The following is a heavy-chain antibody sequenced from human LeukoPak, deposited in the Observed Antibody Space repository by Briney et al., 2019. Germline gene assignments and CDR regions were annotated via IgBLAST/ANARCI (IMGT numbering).Heavy chain of an antibody. D-gene: IGHD3-10*01. CDR2: IRYDGSNK. CDR1: GFTFSSYG. J-gene: IGHJ4*02. V-gene: IGHV3-30*02. CDR3: AKDNFLWFGELSRSRGYGFDY. Sequence: GGSLRLSCAASGFTFSSYGMHWVRQAPGKGLEWVAFIRYDGSNKYYADSVKGRFTISRDNSKNTLYLQMNSLRAEDTAVYYCAKDNFLWFGELSRSRGYGFDYWGQGTLVTVSS.